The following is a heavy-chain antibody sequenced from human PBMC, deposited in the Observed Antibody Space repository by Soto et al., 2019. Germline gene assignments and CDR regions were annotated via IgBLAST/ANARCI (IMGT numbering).Heavy chain of an antibody. CDR3: ARTGAVAGNDGTFDY. D-gene: IGHD6-19*01. V-gene: IGHV4-38-2*01. J-gene: IGHJ4*02. CDR2: IYHSGST. CDR1: GYSISSGYY. Sequence: PSETLSLTCAVSGYSISSGYYWGWIRQPPGKGLEWIGSIYHSGSTYYNPSLKSRVTISVDTSKSQFSLKLSSVTAADTAVYYCARTGAVAGNDGTFDYWGQGTLVTVSS.